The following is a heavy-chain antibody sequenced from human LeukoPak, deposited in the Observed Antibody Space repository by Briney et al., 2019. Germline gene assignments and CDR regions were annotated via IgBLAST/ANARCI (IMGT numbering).Heavy chain of an antibody. V-gene: IGHV1-18*01. CDR3: ATALRGDFWSGNDAFDI. CDR2: ISAYNGNT. D-gene: IGHD3-3*01. Sequence: ASVKVSCKASGYTFTSYGISWVRQAPGQGLEWMGWISAYNGNTNYAQKLQGRVTMTTDTSTSTAYMELRSLRSDDTAVHYCATALRGDFWSGNDAFDIWGQGTMVTVSS. J-gene: IGHJ3*02. CDR1: GYTFTSYG.